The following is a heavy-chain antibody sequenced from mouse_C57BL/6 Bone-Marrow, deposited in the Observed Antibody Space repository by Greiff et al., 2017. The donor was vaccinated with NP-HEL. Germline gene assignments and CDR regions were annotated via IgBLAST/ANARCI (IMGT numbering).Heavy chain of an antibody. CDR3: ATIPDAY. J-gene: IGHJ3*01. Sequence: VQLQQSGPELVKPGASVKISCKASGYTFTDYYMNWVKQSHGKSLEWIGDINPNNGGTSYNQKFKGKATLTVDKSSSTAYMELRSLTSEDSAVYYCATIPDAYWGQGTLVTVSA. V-gene: IGHV1-26*01. CDR1: GYTFTDYY. CDR2: INPNNGGT.